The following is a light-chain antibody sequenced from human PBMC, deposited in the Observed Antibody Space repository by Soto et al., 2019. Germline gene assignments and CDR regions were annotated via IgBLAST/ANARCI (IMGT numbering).Light chain of an antibody. CDR1: NIGSKS. Sequence: SYELTQPPSVSVAPGKTARITCGGNNIGSKSVHWYQQKPGQAPVLVIYYDSDRPSGIPERFSGSNAANTATLTISRVQAVHEADYYGQVWARSTGRYVFGTGTKLTVL. J-gene: IGLJ1*01. V-gene: IGLV3-21*04. CDR3: QVWARSTGRYV. CDR2: YDS.